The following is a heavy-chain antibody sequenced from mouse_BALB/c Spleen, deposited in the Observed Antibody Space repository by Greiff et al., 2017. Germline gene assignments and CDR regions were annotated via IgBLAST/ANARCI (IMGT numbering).Heavy chain of an antibody. CDR3: ARSNYYDLWFAY. CDR1: GFTFSSFG. CDR2: ISSGSSTI. D-gene: IGHD2-4*01. J-gene: IGHJ3*01. V-gene: IGHV5-17*02. Sequence: EVKLMESGGGLVQPGGSRKLSCAASGFTFSSFGMHWVRQAPEKGLEWVAYISSGSSTIYYADTVKGRFTISRDNPKNTLFLQMTSLRSEDTAMYYCARSNYYDLWFAYWGQGTLVTVSA.